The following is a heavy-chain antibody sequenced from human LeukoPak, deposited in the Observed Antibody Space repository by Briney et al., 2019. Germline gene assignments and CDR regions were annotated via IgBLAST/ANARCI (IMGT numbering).Heavy chain of an antibody. J-gene: IGHJ4*02. V-gene: IGHV1-2*02. CDR1: GYTFTGYY. D-gene: IGHD6-6*01. CDR3: ARESIAAPTRY. CDR2: INPNSGGT. Sequence: ASVKVSCKASGYTFTGYYMHWVRQAPGQGLEWMGWINPNSGGTNYVQKFQGRVTMTRDTSISTAYMELSRLRSDDTAVYYCARESIAAPTRYWGQGTLVTVSS.